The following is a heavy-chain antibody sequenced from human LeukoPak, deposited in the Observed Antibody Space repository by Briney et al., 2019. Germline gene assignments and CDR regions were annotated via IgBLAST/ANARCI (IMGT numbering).Heavy chain of an antibody. CDR3: ARHWDDRSSPSY. CDR1: GGSFSGYH. CDR2: IHYSGST. Sequence: SETLSLTCAVYGGSFSGYHWSWIRQPPGKGLEWIGSIHYSGSTYYNPSLKSRVTISVDTSKNQFSLKLTSVTAADTAVYYCARHWDDRSSPSYWGQGTLVTVSS. V-gene: IGHV4-34*01. J-gene: IGHJ4*02. D-gene: IGHD2-2*01.